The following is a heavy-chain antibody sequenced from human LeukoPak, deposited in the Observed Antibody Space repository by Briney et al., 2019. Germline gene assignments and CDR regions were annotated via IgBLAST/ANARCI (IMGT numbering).Heavy chain of an antibody. CDR2: INHSGGT. CDR3: ARGVPTVEQQHDY. Sequence: TSETLSLTCAVYGGSFSGYYWSWIRQPPGKGLEWIGEINHSGGTNYNPSLKSRVTISVDTSKNQFSLKLSSVTAADTAVYYCARGVPTVEQQHDYWGQGTLVTVSS. J-gene: IGHJ4*02. CDR1: GGSFSGYY. V-gene: IGHV4-34*01. D-gene: IGHD6-13*01.